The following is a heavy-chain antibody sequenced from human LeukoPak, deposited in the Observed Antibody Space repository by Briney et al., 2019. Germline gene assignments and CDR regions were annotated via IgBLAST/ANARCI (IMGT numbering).Heavy chain of an antibody. CDR1: GYTFTSYY. Sequence: ASVKVSCKASGYTFTSYYMHWVRQAPGQGLEWMGWINPNSGGTKYAQKFQARVTMTRDTSISTLYMELSRLKSDDTAIYYCARVPHYNILTGDRLFDYWGQGTLVTVSS. D-gene: IGHD3-9*01. CDR3: ARVPHYNILTGDRLFDY. CDR2: INPNSGGT. V-gene: IGHV1-2*02. J-gene: IGHJ4*02.